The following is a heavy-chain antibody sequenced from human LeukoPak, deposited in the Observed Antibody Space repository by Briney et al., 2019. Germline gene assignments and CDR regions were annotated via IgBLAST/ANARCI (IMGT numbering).Heavy chain of an antibody. J-gene: IGHJ4*02. CDR1: GYTFTSYY. V-gene: IGHV1-46*01. D-gene: IGHD2-2*01. CDR3: ARELRSSTSCYDSFDY. CDR2: INPSGGST. Sequence: ASVKVSCKASGYTFTSYYMHWVRQAPGQGLEWMGIINPSGGSTSYAQKFQGRVTMTRDTSTSTVYMELSSLRSEDTAVYYCARELRSSTSCYDSFDYWGQGTLVTVSS.